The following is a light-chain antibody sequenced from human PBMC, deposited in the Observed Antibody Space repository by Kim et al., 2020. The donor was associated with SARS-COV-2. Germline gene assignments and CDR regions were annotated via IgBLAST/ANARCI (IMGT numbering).Light chain of an antibody. CDR1: SSDVGGYNY. CDR3: SSYAGSNNLV. J-gene: IGLJ2*01. CDR2: DVS. V-gene: IGLV2-8*01. Sequence: GQSGTISCTGTSSDVGGYNYVSWYQQHPGKAPKLMIYDVSKRPSGVPDRFSGSKSGNTASLTVSGLQAEDEADYYCSSYAGSNNLVFGGGTQLTVL.